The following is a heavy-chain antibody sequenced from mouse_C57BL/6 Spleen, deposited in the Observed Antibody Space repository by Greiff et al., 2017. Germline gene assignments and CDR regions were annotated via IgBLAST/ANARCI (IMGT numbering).Heavy chain of an antibody. CDR2: IDPETGGT. CDR3: TRAYYGSSYEYFDV. D-gene: IGHD1-1*01. J-gene: IGHJ1*03. V-gene: IGHV1-15*01. Sequence: VQLQQSGAELVRPGASVTLSCKASGYTFTDYEMHWVKQTPVHGLEWIGAIDPETGGTAYNQKFKGKAILTADKSSSTAYMELRSLTSEDSAVYYCTRAYYGSSYEYFDVWGTGTTVTVSS. CDR1: GYTFTDYE.